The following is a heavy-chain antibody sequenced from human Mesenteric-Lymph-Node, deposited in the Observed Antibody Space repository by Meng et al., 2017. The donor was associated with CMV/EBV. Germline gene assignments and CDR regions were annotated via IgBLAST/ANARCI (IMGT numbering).Heavy chain of an antibody. CDR1: GFTFSSYA. V-gene: IGHV3-30-3*01. D-gene: IGHD2-2*02. CDR2: ISYDGSNK. Sequence: GESLKISCAASGFTFSSYAMHWVRQAPGKGLEWVAVISYDGSNKYYADSVKGRFTISRDNAKNTLYLQMNSLRAEDTAVYYCARVRCSSTSCYTDYYYYGMDVWGQGTTVTVSS. CDR3: ARVRCSSTSCYTDYYYYGMDV. J-gene: IGHJ6*02.